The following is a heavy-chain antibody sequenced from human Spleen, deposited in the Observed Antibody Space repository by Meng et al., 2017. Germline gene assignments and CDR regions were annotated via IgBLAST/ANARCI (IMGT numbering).Heavy chain of an antibody. D-gene: IGHD6-13*01. CDR2: IDPNNDHT. V-gene: IGHV1-2*06. CDR1: EYPFAAYW. CDR3: ARDEDISAAGKLFGDY. Sequence: QSWCRVNMPGSLLTLTRKPFEYPFAAYWIHWLRQATRQGLEWMGRIDPNNDHTQYAQNFQGRVTMTSATSISTVYMELNGLRSDDTAVYYCARDEDISAAGKLFGDYWCQGTLVTVSS. J-gene: IGHJ4*02.